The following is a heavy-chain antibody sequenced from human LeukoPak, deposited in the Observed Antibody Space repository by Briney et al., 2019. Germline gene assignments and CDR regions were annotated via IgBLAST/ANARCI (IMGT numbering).Heavy chain of an antibody. V-gene: IGHV1-2*02. Sequence: GASVKVSCKASGYTXTGYYMHGVRQAPGQGLEWMGWINPNSGGTNYAQKFQGRVTMTRDTSISTAYMELSRLRSDDTAVYYCASSGSSGFVYYFDYWGQGTLVTVSS. CDR3: ASSGSSGFVYYFDY. D-gene: IGHD3-22*01. J-gene: IGHJ4*02. CDR1: GYTXTGYY. CDR2: INPNSGGT.